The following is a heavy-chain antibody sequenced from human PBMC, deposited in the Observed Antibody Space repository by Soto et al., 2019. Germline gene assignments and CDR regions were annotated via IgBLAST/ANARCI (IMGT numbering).Heavy chain of an antibody. CDR2: IIPIFGTA. Sequence: ASVKVSCKASGGTFSSYAISWVRQAPGQGLEWMGGIIPIFGTANYAQKFQGRDTITADKSTSTAYMELSSLRSEDTAVYYCARDGYGGNSCYWGQGTLVTVSS. CDR3: ARDGYGGNSCY. J-gene: IGHJ4*02. CDR1: GGTFSSYA. D-gene: IGHD2-21*02. V-gene: IGHV1-69*06.